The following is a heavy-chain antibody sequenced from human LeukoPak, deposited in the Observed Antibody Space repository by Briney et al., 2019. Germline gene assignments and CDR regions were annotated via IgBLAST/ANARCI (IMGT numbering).Heavy chain of an antibody. V-gene: IGHV3-30*04. CDR1: GFTFSSYA. Sequence: PGRSLRLSCAASGFTFSSYAKHWVRQAPGKGLEWVAVISYDGSNKYYADSVKGRFTISRDNSKNTLYLQMNSLRAEDTAVYYCARDVYSGYEKDYYYYYGMDVWGKGTTVTVSS. D-gene: IGHD5-12*01. J-gene: IGHJ6*04. CDR3: ARDVYSGYEKDYYYYYGMDV. CDR2: ISYDGSNK.